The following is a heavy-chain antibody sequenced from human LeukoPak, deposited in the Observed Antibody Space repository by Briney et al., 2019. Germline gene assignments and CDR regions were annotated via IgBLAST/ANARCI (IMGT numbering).Heavy chain of an antibody. CDR3: ARDSRYCNSISCYGRPGYYGLDV. CDR1: GGSISSYY. J-gene: IGHJ6*02. V-gene: IGHV4-59*01. CDR2: IYYSGIT. Sequence: SETLSLTCTVSGGSISSYYWSWIRQPPGNGLEWIGYIYYSGITNYNPSLKSRVTMSVDTSKNQFSLNLSSVTAADTAVYYCARDSRYCNSISCYGRPGYYGLDVGGQGTTVTVSS. D-gene: IGHD2-2*01.